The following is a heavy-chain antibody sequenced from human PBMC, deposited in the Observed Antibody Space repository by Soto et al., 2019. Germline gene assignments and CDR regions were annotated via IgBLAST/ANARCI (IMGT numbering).Heavy chain of an antibody. CDR3: ARALQSDWFDP. CDR2: IFASGTT. V-gene: IGHV4-4*07. J-gene: IGHJ5*02. D-gene: IGHD4-4*01. CDR1: GASIKSYY. Sequence: SSETLSLTCSVSGASIKSYYWAWIRQPAGKGLEWIGRIFASGTTNYNPSLRSRVTLSIDTSTSTAYMELRSLRSDDTAVYYCARALQSDWFDPWGQGTLVTVSS.